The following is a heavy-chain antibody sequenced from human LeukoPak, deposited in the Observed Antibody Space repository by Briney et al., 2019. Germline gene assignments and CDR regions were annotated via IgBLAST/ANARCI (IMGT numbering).Heavy chain of an antibody. Sequence: SETLSLTCAVSGGSISSDNWWSWIRQPPGKGLEWIGEVLRSGSTNYNPSLKSRVTMSIDKSKNRFSLKVNSVTAADTAVYYCATYYDTSGYRFDYWGLGTLVTVSS. CDR1: GGSISSDNW. V-gene: IGHV4-4*02. J-gene: IGHJ4*02. D-gene: IGHD3-22*01. CDR2: VLRSGST. CDR3: ATYYDTSGYRFDY.